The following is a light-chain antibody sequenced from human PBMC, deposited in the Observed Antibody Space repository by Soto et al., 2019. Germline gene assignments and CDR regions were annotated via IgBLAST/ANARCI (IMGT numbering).Light chain of an antibody. CDR2: GTS. CDR1: QTISSSY. J-gene: IGKJ1*01. CDR3: QQYGPSPRT. V-gene: IGKV3-20*01. Sequence: EVVLTQSPGSLSLSPGERATLSCRASQTISSSYLAWYQQKPGRAPRLLIYGTSSRATGIPDRFSGSGSGTDFTLTISRLEPEDFAVYYCQQYGPSPRTSGQGTKVEIK.